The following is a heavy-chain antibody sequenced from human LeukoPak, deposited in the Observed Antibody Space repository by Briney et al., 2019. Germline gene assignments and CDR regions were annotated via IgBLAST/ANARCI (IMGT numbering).Heavy chain of an antibody. V-gene: IGHV4-39*07. D-gene: IGHD6-13*01. CDR3: AGRHQPLVRSWEQQLVPFDY. J-gene: IGHJ4*02. Sequence: SETLSLTCTVSGGSISSSSYYWAWIRQPPGKGLEWIGSIYYSGSTYYNPSLKSRVTISVDTSKNQFSLKLSSVTAADTAVYYCAGRHQPLVRSWEQQLVPFDYWGQGTLVTVSS. CDR1: GGSISSSSYY. CDR2: IYYSGST.